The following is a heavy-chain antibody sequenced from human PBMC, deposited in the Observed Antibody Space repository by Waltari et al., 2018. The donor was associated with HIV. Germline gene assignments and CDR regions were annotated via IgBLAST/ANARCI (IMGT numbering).Heavy chain of an antibody. J-gene: IGHJ5*01. CDR3: ARVPYDYDTSAYSDS. CDR1: GYTFTGYY. Sequence: QVQLVQSGAEVKKPGASVKVSCKASGYTFTGYYMHWVRQAPGQGLGWLGRVNPTSGGTNYAQKFQGRVTMTRDTSITTAYMEVSRLRSDVTGVYYCARVPYDYDTSAYSDSWGQGTLVTVSS. CDR2: VNPTSGGT. D-gene: IGHD3-22*01. V-gene: IGHV1-2*05.